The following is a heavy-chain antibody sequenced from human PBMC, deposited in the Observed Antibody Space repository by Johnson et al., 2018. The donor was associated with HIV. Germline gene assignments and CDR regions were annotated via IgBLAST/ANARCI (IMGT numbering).Heavy chain of an antibody. J-gene: IGHJ3*02. V-gene: IGHV3-74*02. Sequence: VQLVESGGGVVQPGGSLRLSCAASGFTVSSNYMNWVRQAPGTGLVWVSRIKSDGRSTSYADSVKGRFTISRATATNTLYLQMTTLRAEETAVYYCVSPALGDYGEGAFDIWGQGTMVTVSS. CDR2: IKSDGRST. D-gene: IGHD4-17*01. CDR1: GFTVSSNY. CDR3: VSPALGDYGEGAFDI.